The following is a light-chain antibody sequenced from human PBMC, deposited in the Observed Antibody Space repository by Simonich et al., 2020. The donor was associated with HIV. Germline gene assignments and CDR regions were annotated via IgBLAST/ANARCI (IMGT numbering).Light chain of an antibody. CDR1: SSDVGSYNL. CDR2: EGS. CDR3: CSYAGSSTWV. Sequence: QSALTQPASVSGSPGQSITISCTGTSSDVGSYNLVSWYQQHPGKAPNLMIYEGSKRPSGVSNRFSGSKSGNTASLTISGLQAEDEADYYCCSYAGSSTWVFSGGTKLTVL. J-gene: IGLJ3*02. V-gene: IGLV2-23*01.